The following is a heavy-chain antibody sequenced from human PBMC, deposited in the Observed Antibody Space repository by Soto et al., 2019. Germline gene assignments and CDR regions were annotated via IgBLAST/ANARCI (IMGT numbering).Heavy chain of an antibody. CDR2: ISNGDNHI. Sequence: PRGSLRLSCEASEVPFGLESLLWVRQAPGKGLEWIAFISNGDNHIFYADSVRGRFTISRDNAKNSVYLQMNSLRAEDTAVYYCAREEGYCNGGTCYRGAFDLCGQGTRATVPS. CDR3: AREEGYCNGGTCYRGAFDL. V-gene: IGHV3-21*01. J-gene: IGHJ3*01. D-gene: IGHD2-15*01. CDR1: EVPFGLES.